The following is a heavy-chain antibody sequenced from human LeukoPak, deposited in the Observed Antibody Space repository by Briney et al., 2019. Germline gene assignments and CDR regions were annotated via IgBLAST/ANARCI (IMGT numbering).Heavy chain of an antibody. D-gene: IGHD3-10*01. Sequence: SETLSLTCAVYGGSFSGYYWSWIRQPPGKGLEWIGEINHSGSTNYNPSLKSRVTISVDTSKDQFSLKLSSVTAADKAVYYCARGGITMVRGVSGNYYGMDVWGKGTTVTVSS. V-gene: IGHV4-34*01. CDR1: GGSFSGYY. CDR2: INHSGST. J-gene: IGHJ6*04. CDR3: ARGGITMVRGVSGNYYGMDV.